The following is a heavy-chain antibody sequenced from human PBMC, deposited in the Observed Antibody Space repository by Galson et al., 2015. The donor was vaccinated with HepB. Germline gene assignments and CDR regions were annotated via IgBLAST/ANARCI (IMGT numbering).Heavy chain of an antibody. CDR2: IIPILGIA. CDR1: GGTFSSYA. D-gene: IGHD3-10*01. J-gene: IGHJ6*03. CDR3: ARDRRDYYGSGSYYNVDYYYYYMDV. Sequence: SVKVSCKASGGTFSSYAISWVRQAPGQGLEWMGRIIPILGIANYAQKFQGRVTITADKSTSTAYMELSSLRSEDTAVYYCARDRRDYYGSGSYYNVDYYYYYMDVWGKGTTVTVSS. V-gene: IGHV1-69*04.